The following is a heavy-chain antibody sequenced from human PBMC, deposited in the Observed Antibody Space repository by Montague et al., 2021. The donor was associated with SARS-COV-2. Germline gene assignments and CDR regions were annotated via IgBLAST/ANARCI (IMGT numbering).Heavy chain of an antibody. CDR3: ARGAPVY. CDR2: KKNGGST. V-gene: IGHV4-34*01. J-gene: IGHJ4*02. Sequence: KKNGGSTKYNPSLKSRVTISIDTSKNQFSLQLTSVTAADTAVYYCARGAPVYWGQGTLVTVSS.